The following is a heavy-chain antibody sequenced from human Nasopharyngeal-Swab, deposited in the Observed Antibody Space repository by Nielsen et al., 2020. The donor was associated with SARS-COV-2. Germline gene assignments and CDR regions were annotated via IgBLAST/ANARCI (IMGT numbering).Heavy chain of an antibody. CDR1: GFPFDDYA. V-gene: IGHV3-9*01. J-gene: IGHJ4*02. Sequence: GGSLRLSCVASGFPFDDYAMHWVRQAPGKGLEWVSGINWNSQIMGYAESVEGRFTISRDNAKNSLFLEMRSLRADDTAFYYCAKDIDSTLPGERLDYWGQGALVTVSS. CDR2: INWNSQIM. D-gene: IGHD1-1*01. CDR3: AKDIDSTLPGERLDY.